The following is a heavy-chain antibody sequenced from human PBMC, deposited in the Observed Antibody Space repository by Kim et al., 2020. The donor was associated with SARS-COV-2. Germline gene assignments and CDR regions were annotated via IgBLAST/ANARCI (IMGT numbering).Heavy chain of an antibody. D-gene: IGHD3-22*01. V-gene: IGHV1-69*13. J-gene: IGHJ1*01. CDR3: ARSSRYYDSSGYYSNGYFQH. CDR2: IIPIFGTA. Sequence: SVKVSCKASGGTFSSYAISWVRQAPGQGLEWMGGIIPIFGTANYAQKFQGRVTITADESTSTAYMELSSLRSEDTAVYYCARSSRYYDSSGYYSNGYFQHWGQGTLVTVSA. CDR1: GGTFSSYA.